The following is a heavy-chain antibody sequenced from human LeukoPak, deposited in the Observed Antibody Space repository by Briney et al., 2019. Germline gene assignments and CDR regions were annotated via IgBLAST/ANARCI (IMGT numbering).Heavy chain of an antibody. D-gene: IGHD6-19*01. V-gene: IGHV1-69*04. J-gene: IGHJ4*02. CDR1: GGTFSSYA. CDR3: AREVSSRWPIRYSSGWYYFDY. Sequence: GASVKVSCKASGGTFSSYAISWVRQAPGQGLEWMGRIIPILGIANYAQKFQGRVTITADKSTSTAYMELSSLRSEDTAVYYCAREVSSRWPIRYSSGWYYFDYWGQGTLVTVSS. CDR2: IIPILGIA.